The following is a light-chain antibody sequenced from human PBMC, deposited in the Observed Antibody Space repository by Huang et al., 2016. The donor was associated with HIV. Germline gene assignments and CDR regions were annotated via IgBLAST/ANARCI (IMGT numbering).Light chain of an antibody. CDR2: GAS. Sequence: EILMTQSPATLSVSPGERATLSCRASQSVSDNLAWYQQKSGQAPRLLIYGASTRATGIPARFSGSVSGTEFTLTISSLQSEDFGVYWCLQYDTWPRTFGQGTKVEI. CDR1: QSVSDN. V-gene: IGKV3-15*01. J-gene: IGKJ1*01. CDR3: LQYDTWPRT.